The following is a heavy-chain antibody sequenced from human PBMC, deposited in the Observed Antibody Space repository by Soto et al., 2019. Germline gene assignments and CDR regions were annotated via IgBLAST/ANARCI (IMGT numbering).Heavy chain of an antibody. J-gene: IGHJ4*02. CDR3: ARIFPSDFDF. V-gene: IGHV3-48*02. CDR1: GFNFGIYG. D-gene: IGHD3-3*01. CDR2: ISGSSNAI. Sequence: EVRLVESGGGLVHPGGSLTLSCAASGFNFGIYGMNWVRQAPGKGLEWVSYISGSSNAIYYTTSVKGRFTISRDNAKNSLYLQMTNLRDEDTAVYYCARIFPSDFDFWGQGTLVTVSS.